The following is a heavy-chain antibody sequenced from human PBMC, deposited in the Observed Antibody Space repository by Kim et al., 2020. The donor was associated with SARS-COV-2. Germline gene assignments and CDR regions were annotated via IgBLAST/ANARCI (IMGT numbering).Heavy chain of an antibody. J-gene: IGHJ4*02. Sequence: GGSLRLSCAASGFTFSRYGMNWVRQAPGKGLEWVSFILYDGSDKYYVNSVKGRFTISRDNSNNTLFLQMNSLRGEDTAVYYCARGRGRDFDYCGQGTQVTVPS. CDR2: ILYDGSDK. D-gene: IGHD3-16*01. CDR3: ARGRGRDFDY. V-gene: IGHV3-30*03. CDR1: GFTFSRYG.